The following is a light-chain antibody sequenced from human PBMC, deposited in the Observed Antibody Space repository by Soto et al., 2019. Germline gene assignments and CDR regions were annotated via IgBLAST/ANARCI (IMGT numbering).Light chain of an antibody. CDR3: QQYGNSPRSIT. V-gene: IGKV3-20*01. CDR2: GAS. CDR1: QCVGSKY. Sequence: EIVLTQSPGTLSLSPGERATLSCRASQCVGSKYLAWYQQKPGQSPRLLIYGASSRATGVPDRFSGSGSGTDFTLTINRLEPEDFAVYYCQQYGNSPRSITFGQGTRLEIK. J-gene: IGKJ5*01.